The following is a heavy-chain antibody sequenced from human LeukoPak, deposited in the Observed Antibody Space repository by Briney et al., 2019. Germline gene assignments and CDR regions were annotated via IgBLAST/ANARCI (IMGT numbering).Heavy chain of an antibody. CDR1: GGSISSGDYY. J-gene: IGHJ3*02. CDR2: IYYSGST. D-gene: IGHD4-17*01. Sequence: SETLSLTCTVSGGSISSGDYYWSWIRQPPGKGLEWIGYIYYSGSTYYNPSLKSRVTISVDTSKNQFSLKLSSVTAADAAVYYCARVGAIKVTVRAFDIWGQGTMVTVSS. CDR3: ARVGAIKVTVRAFDI. V-gene: IGHV4-30-4*01.